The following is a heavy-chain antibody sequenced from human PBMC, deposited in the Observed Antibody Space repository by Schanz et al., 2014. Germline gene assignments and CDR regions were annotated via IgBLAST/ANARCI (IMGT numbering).Heavy chain of an antibody. CDR2: IWYDGSKQ. D-gene: IGHD3-16*01. J-gene: IGHJ4*02. V-gene: IGHV3-33*08. Sequence: VQLVESGGGLVQPGGSLRLSCAASGFTFSGYAMSWVRQAPGKGLEWVASIWYDGSKQYYADSVKGRFTISRDNSKTTLYLQMNSLRAEDTAVYYCARGTPFLCDYWGQGTLVTVSS. CDR1: GFTFSGYA. CDR3: ARGTPFLCDY.